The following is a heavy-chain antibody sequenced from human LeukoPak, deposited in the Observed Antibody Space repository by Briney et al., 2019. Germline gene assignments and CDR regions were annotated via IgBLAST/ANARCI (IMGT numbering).Heavy chain of an antibody. J-gene: IGHJ4*02. D-gene: IGHD5-18*01. CDR1: GGSINTYY. V-gene: IGHV4-34*01. CDR3: ARGVGWIQLWLTRIFDY. Sequence: KPSETLSLTCTVSGGSINTYYWSWIRQPPGKGLEWIGEINHSGSTNYNPSLKSRVTISVDTSKNQFSLKLSSVTAADTAVYYCARGVGWIQLWLTRIFDYWGQGTLVTVSS. CDR2: INHSGST.